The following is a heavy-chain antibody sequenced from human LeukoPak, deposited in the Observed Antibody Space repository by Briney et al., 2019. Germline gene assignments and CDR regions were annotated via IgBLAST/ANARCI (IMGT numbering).Heavy chain of an antibody. CDR1: GFTFSSYA. CDR3: ARGRINYYDSSGYYYGYYYYGMDV. J-gene: IGHJ6*02. D-gene: IGHD3-22*01. CDR2: ISSNGGST. Sequence: GGSLRLSCAASGFTFSSYAMHWVRQAPGKGLEYVSAISSNGGSTYYANSVKGRFTISRDNSKNTLYLQMGSLRAEDMAVYYCARGRINYYDSSGYYYGYYYYGMDVRGQGTTVTVSS. V-gene: IGHV3-64*01.